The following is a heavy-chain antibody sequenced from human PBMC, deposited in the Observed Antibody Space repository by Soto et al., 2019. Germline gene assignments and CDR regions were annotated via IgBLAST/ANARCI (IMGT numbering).Heavy chain of an antibody. J-gene: IGHJ4*02. CDR3: ARVSDH. V-gene: IGHV4-30-4*01. Sequence: PSETLSLTCTVSGVSISSGDYYWSWIRQTPGKGLEWIGYIYYSENTYSNPSLKSRVTISVDTSKNQFSMELSSVTGAGTGGYYCARVSDHWGQGMLVTVS. CDR1: GVSISSGDYY. CDR2: IYYSENT.